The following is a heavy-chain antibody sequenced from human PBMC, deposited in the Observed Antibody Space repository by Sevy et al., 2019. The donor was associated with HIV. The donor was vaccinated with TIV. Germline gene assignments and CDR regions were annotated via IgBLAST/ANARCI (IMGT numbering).Heavy chain of an antibody. D-gene: IGHD1-1*01. CDR2: ISGSGGST. J-gene: IGHJ4*02. V-gene: IGHV3-23*01. CDR3: ATGTTPGGRH. CDR1: GFTFNCCG. Sequence: GGSLRLSCAVSGFTFNCCGMTWVRQASGKGREWVSTISGSGGSTYYADSVGGRFTMSGDNSKNMLYLQMNSLRAEDTAVYYCATGTTPGGRHWGQGTLVTVSS.